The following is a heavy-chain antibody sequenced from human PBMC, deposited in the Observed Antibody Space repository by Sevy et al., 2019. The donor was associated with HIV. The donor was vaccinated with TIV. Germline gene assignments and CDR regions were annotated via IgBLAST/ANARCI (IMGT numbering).Heavy chain of an antibody. D-gene: IGHD2-15*01. J-gene: IGHJ1*01. CDR3: AKDRDIVIVLGATALRQ. Sequence: GGSLSLSCAASGFTFSTYGMHWVRQAPGKGLEWVAVISYDGRHKYYADSVKGRFTISRDNSKNTLDLQMNSLRAEDTAVYYCAKDRDIVIVLGATALRQWGQGTLVTVSS. CDR2: ISYDGRHK. V-gene: IGHV3-30*18. CDR1: GFTFSTYG.